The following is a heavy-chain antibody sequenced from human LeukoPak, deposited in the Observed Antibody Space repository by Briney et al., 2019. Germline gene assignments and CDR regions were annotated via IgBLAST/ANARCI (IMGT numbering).Heavy chain of an antibody. J-gene: IGHJ4*02. D-gene: IGHD1-14*01. CDR3: AKAGGTF. CDR2: ISGDGGTT. Sequence: PGGSLRLSCAASGLTFYDYAMHWVRQAPGKGLEGVSFISGDGGTTSYADSVKGRFTISRDNSKNSLYLQMNSLRSEETALYYCAKAGGTFWGQGTLVTVSS. V-gene: IGHV3-43*02. CDR1: GLTFYDYA.